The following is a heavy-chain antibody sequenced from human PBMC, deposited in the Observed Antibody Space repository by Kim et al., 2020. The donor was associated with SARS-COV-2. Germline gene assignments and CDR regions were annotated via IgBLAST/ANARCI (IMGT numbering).Heavy chain of an antibody. V-gene: IGHV3-7*02. D-gene: IGHD3-16*01. CDR1: GFTFSDSW. CDR2: IKQDGSEK. J-gene: IGHJ4*02. CDR3: VRGGGGVDY. Sequence: GGSLRLSCEASGFTFSDSWMSWVRQAPGKGLEWVANIKQDGSEKNYVDSVKGGFTISRDNTKNSLYLQMNSLRAEDTALYYCVRGGGGVDYWGQGTLVT.